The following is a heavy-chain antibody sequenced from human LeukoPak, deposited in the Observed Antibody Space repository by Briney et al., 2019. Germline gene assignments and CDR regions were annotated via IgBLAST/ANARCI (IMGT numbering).Heavy chain of an antibody. CDR2: ISAYNGNT. CDR1: GYTLTELS. D-gene: IGHD1-26*01. CDR3: ARDGGRVGATFDY. V-gene: IGHV1-18*01. Sequence: ASVKVSCKVSGYTLTELSMHWVRQAPGQGLEWMGWISAYNGNTNYAQKLQGRVTMTTDTSTSTAYMELRSLRSDDTAVYYCARDGGRVGATFDYWGQGTLVTVSS. J-gene: IGHJ4*02.